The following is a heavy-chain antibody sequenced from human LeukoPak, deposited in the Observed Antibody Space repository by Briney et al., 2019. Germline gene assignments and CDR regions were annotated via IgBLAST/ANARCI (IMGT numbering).Heavy chain of an antibody. CDR2: ISSNGGST. CDR1: GFTFSNYA. J-gene: IGHJ4*02. Sequence: GGSLRLSCAASGFTFSNYAMHWVRQAPGKGLEYVSAISSNGGSTYYANSVKGRFSISRDNSKNTLYLQMNSLRAEDTAVYYCARALMDIVVVPAAIDYWGQGTLVTVSS. V-gene: IGHV3-64*01. CDR3: ARALMDIVVVPAAIDY. D-gene: IGHD2-2*03.